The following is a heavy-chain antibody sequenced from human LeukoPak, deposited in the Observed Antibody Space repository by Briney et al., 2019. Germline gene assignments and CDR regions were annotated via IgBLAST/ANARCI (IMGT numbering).Heavy chain of an antibody. CDR1: GFTFSSYE. V-gene: IGHV3-48*03. CDR3: AREKYYYDSSGYYRWFDP. Sequence: GGSLRLSCAASGFTFSSYEMNWVRQAPGKGLEWVSYISSSGSTIYYADSVKGRFTISRDNAKNSLHLQMNSLRAEDTAVYYCAREKYYYDSSGYYRWFDPWGQGTLVTVSS. CDR2: ISSSGSTI. D-gene: IGHD3-22*01. J-gene: IGHJ5*02.